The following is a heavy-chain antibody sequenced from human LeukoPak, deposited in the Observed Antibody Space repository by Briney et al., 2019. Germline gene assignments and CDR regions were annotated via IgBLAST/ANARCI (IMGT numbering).Heavy chain of an antibody. CDR3: ARGITVYSSSWFSYFQH. CDR2: INPSGGST. D-gene: IGHD6-13*01. CDR1: GYTFTSYY. V-gene: IGHV1-46*01. Sequence: ASVKVSCKAPGYTFTSYYMHWVRQAPGQGLEWMGIINPSGGSTSYAQKFQGRVTMTRDTSTSTVYMELSSLRSEDTAVYYCARGITVYSSSWFSYFQHWGQGTLVTVSS. J-gene: IGHJ1*01.